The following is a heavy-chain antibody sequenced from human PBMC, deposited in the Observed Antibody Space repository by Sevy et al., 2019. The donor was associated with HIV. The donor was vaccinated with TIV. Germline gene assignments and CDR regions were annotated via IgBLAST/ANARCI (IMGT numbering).Heavy chain of an antibody. CDR2: IHYRGRT. D-gene: IGHD5-12*01. Sequence: SETLSLTCTVSGGSITTYYWSWIRQPPGKGLEWIGYIHYRGRTNYNPSLKSRLTISVDTSKNQFSLKLTSVTAADTAVYYCARGATGAFDYWGQGTLATVSS. J-gene: IGHJ4*02. CDR3: ARGATGAFDY. CDR1: GGSITTYY. V-gene: IGHV4-59*01.